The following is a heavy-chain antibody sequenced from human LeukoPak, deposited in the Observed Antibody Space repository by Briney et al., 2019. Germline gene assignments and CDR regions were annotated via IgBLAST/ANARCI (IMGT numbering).Heavy chain of an antibody. V-gene: IGHV3-48*03. D-gene: IGHD3-10*01. CDR1: GFTFSSYE. Sequence: PGGSLRLSCAASGFTFSSYEMNWVRQAPGKGLEWVSYISSSGSTIYYADSVKGRFTISRDNAKNSLYLQMNSLRAEDTAVYYCASTTLLWFGDNDAFDIWGQGTMVTVSS. J-gene: IGHJ3*02. CDR2: ISSSGSTI. CDR3: ASTTLLWFGDNDAFDI.